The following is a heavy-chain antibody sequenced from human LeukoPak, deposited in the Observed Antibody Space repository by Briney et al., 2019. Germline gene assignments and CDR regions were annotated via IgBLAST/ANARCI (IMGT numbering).Heavy chain of an antibody. CDR2: IYTSGST. D-gene: IGHD3-10*01. CDR1: GGSISSYY. CDR3: AREAGSYDAFDI. V-gene: IGHV4-4*08. J-gene: IGHJ3*02. Sequence: SETLSLTCTVSGGSISSYYWSWIRQPPGKGLEWIGRIYTSGSTNYNPSLKSRVTISVDTSKNQFSLKLSSVTAADTAVCYCAREAGSYDAFDIWGQGTMVTVSS.